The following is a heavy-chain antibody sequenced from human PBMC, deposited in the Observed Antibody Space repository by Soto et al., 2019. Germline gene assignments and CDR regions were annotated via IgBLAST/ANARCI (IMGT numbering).Heavy chain of an antibody. CDR1: GYTFSTSG. CDR3: ARDTEPNRYND. J-gene: IGHJ1*01. CDR2: IRPDNGNT. D-gene: IGHD1-20*01. V-gene: IGHV1-18*01. Sequence: ASVKVSCKASGYTFSTSGISWVRQAPGQGLEWVGWIRPDNGNTKSAQRLQGRVTLTTDTSASTAYMELRSLTSDDTAMYYCARDTEPNRYNDWGQGTLVTVSS.